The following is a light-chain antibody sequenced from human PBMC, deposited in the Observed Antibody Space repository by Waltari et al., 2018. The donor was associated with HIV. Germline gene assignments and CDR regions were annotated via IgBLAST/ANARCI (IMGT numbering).Light chain of an antibody. Sequence: EIVLTQSPGTLSLSPGERATLSCRTSQSVSSSYLAWYQQKPGQAPWLVFYGASNRATGIPDRFSGSGSGTDFTLTISRLEPEDFAVYYCQQYSSSPWTFGQGTKVEIK. V-gene: IGKV3-20*01. CDR1: QSVSSSY. CDR2: GAS. CDR3: QQYSSSPWT. J-gene: IGKJ1*01.